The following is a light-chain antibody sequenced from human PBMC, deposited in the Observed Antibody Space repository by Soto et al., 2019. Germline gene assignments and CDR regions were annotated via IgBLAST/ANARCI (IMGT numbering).Light chain of an antibody. CDR3: HQRSDWSLT. CDR2: DTS. J-gene: IGKJ4*01. V-gene: IGKV3-11*01. CDR1: QTISNF. Sequence: IVLTQSPVTLSLSPGERATLSCRASQTISNFLSWYQQKPGQAPRLLIYDTSNRASGIPARFSGSGSGTDFTLTISSVEPEYFAIYYFHQRSDWSLTFGGGTEVEI.